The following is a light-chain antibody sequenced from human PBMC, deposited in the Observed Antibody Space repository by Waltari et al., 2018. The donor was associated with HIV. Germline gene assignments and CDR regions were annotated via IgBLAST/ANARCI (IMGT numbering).Light chain of an antibody. J-gene: IGKJ2*01. Sequence: EIVMTQSPVTLSVSPGARAPLSCRSSQSVRSNLAGYQQKPGQGPRFLIYGASTRATGIPARVSGSGSGTEFTLTISSLQSEDFAVYYCQKYGNWYTFGQGTKLEIK. CDR2: GAS. CDR1: QSVRSN. CDR3: QKYGNWYT. V-gene: IGKV3-15*01.